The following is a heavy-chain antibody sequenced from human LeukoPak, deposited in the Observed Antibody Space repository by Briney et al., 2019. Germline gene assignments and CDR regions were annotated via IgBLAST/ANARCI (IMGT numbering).Heavy chain of an antibody. CDR2: IYTRGST. CDR1: GGSISSGSYY. Sequence: SQTLSPTSTLAGGSISSGSYYWSWIRQPAGKGLEWIARIYTRGSTHYNPSLKSRVTISVNTSKNQFSLKLSSVTAADTAVYYCASITMVRGVSSYYYYMDVWGKGTTVTVSS. V-gene: IGHV4-61*02. D-gene: IGHD3-10*01. J-gene: IGHJ6*03. CDR3: ASITMVRGVSSYYYYMDV.